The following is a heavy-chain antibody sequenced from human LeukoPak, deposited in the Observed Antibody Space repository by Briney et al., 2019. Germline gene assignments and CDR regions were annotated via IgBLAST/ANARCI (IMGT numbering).Heavy chain of an antibody. V-gene: IGHV1-18*01. Sequence: GESLKISCKGSGYSFTSYGISWVRQAPGQGLEWMGWISAYNGNTNYAQKLQGRVTMTTDTSTSTAYMELRSLRSDDTAVYYCARDLMVRGGGIDYWGQGTLVTVSS. CDR3: ARDLMVRGGGIDY. CDR2: ISAYNGNT. J-gene: IGHJ4*02. D-gene: IGHD3-10*01. CDR1: GYSFTSYG.